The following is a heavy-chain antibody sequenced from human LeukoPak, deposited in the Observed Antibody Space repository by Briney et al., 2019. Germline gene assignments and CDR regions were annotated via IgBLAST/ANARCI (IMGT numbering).Heavy chain of an antibody. CDR2: INQDGSEI. Sequence: GGSLRLSCAASGFIFSTTWMSWVRLAPGKGLEWVANINQDGSEISYVGSVKGRFTIFRDNAKNSLYLQMNSLRAEDTAVYYCAHAYIWGQGTLVTVSS. J-gene: IGHJ4*02. CDR1: GFIFSTTW. D-gene: IGHD1-14*01. V-gene: IGHV3-7*01. CDR3: AHAYI.